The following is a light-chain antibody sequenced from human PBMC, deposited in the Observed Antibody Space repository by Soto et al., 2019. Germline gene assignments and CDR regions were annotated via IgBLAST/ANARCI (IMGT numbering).Light chain of an antibody. CDR3: HQYYKWPLT. J-gene: IGKJ4*01. CDR2: GAS. V-gene: IGKV3-15*01. Sequence: EIVMTQSPATLSVSRGERATLSCRASQSVATNLAWYQQKPGQPPRLLIYGASTRATGIPARFSGSGSGTEFTLTISSLQSVDFAVYYCHQYYKWPLTFGGGTKVDIK. CDR1: QSVATN.